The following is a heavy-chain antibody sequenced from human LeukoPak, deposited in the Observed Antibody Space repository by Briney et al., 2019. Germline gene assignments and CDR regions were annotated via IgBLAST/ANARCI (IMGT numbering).Heavy chain of an antibody. V-gene: IGHV3-53*05. Sequence: GGSLRLSCAASGFTVSSNYMSWVRQAPGKGLEWVSVIYSGGSTYYADSVKGRFTISRDNSKNTLYLQMNSLRAEDMAVYYCARASPYPDPVITDYYGMDVWGQGTTVTVSS. CDR1: GFTVSSNY. J-gene: IGHJ6*02. D-gene: IGHD2-21*01. CDR2: IYSGGST. CDR3: ARASPYPDPVITDYYGMDV.